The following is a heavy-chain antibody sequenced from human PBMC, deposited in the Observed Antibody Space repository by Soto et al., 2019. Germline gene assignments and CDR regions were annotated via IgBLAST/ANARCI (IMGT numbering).Heavy chain of an antibody. CDR1: GGSINSGVYH. V-gene: IGHV4-61*08. CDR3: ARAYGYYFDY. CDR2: IYYSGST. J-gene: IGHJ4*02. Sequence: SETLSLTCTVSGGSINSGVYHWSWIRQPPGKGLEWIGYIYYSGSTNYNPSLKSRVTISVDTSKNQFSLKLSSVTAADTAVYYCARAYGYYFDYWGQGTLVTVSS. D-gene: IGHD4-17*01.